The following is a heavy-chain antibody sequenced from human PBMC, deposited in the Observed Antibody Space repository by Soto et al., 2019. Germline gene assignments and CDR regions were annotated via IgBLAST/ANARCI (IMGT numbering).Heavy chain of an antibody. D-gene: IGHD3-3*02. V-gene: IGHV3-23*01. CDR2: TTATGGST. J-gene: IGHJ3*02. CDR3: AKRCISTGGAFDR. CDR1: GFMFRDYP. Sequence: VQLLESGGGFVQPGGSLRLSCVVSGFMFRDYPMGWVRQAPGKGLEGVSATTATGGSTFYADSVKGRFTISRDNSINTLYLQMNNLIVEDSAVYSCAKRCISTGGAFDRWGQGTMVTVSS.